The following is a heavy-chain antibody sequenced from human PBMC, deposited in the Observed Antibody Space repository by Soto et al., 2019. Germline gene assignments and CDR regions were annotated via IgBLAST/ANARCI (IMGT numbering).Heavy chain of an antibody. J-gene: IGHJ4*02. D-gene: IGHD2-8*01. CDR1: GGSVSSGGYY. V-gene: IGHV4-31*03. CDR3: ARRALPQCINGVCYKDGFWDY. CDR2: IYYSGTT. Sequence: SETLSLPCTFSGGSVSSGGYYWSWIRQHPGTGLEWIGYIYYSGTTYFNPSLKSRASISLDTSKNEFSLKLTSVTAADTAVYYCARRALPQCINGVCYKDGFWDYWGQGALVTVSS.